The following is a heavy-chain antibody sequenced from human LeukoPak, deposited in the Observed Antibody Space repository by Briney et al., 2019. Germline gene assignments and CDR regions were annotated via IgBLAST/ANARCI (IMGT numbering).Heavy chain of an antibody. J-gene: IGHJ4*02. CDR3: ARGSFLITFGGFIG. D-gene: IGHD3-16*02. CDR1: GFTFSDYY. CDR2: ISSSGSPI. V-gene: IGHV3-11*04. Sequence: GGSLRLSCATSGFTFSDYYMSWIRQAPGKRLEWVSYISSSGSPIYYADSVKGRFTISRDNAKNSLFLQMNSLRAEDTAVYYCARGSFLITFGGFIGWGQGTLVTVSS.